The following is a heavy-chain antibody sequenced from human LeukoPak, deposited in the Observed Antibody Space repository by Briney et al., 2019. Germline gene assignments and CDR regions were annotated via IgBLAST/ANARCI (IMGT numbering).Heavy chain of an antibody. CDR3: ARGRDGYSAFDY. V-gene: IGHV3-9*01. Sequence: QPGGSLRLSCAASGFTFDDYAMHWVRQAPGKGLEWVSGINWNSGSIDYADSVKGRFTISRDNAENSLYLQMNSLRAEDTAVYYCARGRDGYSAFDYWGQGTLVTVSS. J-gene: IGHJ4*02. D-gene: IGHD5-24*01. CDR2: INWNSGSI. CDR1: GFTFDDYA.